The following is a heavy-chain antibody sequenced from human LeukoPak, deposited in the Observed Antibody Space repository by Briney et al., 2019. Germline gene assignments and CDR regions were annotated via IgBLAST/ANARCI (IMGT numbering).Heavy chain of an antibody. V-gene: IGHV3-74*03. J-gene: IGHJ4*02. D-gene: IGHD6-13*01. CDR3: ARDRGIAAAGAN. CDR2: INRDGSTT. Sequence: PGGSLRLSCAASGFTFSSYWMHWVRQAPGKGLVWVSRINRDGSTTTYADSVKGRFTVSRDNAKNTLNLQMNSLRAEDTAVYYCARDRGIAAAGANWGQGTLVTVSS. CDR1: GFTFSSYW.